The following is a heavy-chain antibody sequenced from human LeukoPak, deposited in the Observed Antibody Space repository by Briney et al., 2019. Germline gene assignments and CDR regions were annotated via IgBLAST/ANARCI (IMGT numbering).Heavy chain of an antibody. CDR3: ARQDCSSTSCPIGDAFDI. CDR2: IYPGDSDT. CDR1: GYSFTSYW. Sequence: GESLKISCKGSGYSFTSYWIGWVRQMPGKGLEWMGIIYPGDSDTRYSPFFQGQVTISADKSISTAYLQWSSLKASDTAMYYCARQDCSSTSCPIGDAFDIWGQGTMVTVSS. J-gene: IGHJ3*02. V-gene: IGHV5-51*01. D-gene: IGHD2-2*01.